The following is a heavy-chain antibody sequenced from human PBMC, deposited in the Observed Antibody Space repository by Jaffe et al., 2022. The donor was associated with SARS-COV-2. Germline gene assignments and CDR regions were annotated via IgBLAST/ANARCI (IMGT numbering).Heavy chain of an antibody. CDR2: IDWDDDK. CDR1: GFSLSTSGMC. V-gene: IGHV2-70*01. D-gene: IGHD3-10*01. J-gene: IGHJ6*03. Sequence: QVTLRESGPALVKPTQTLTLTCTFSGFSLSTSGMCVSWIRQPPGKALEWLALIDWDDDKYYSTSLKTRLTISKDTSKNQVVLTMTNMDPVDTATYYCARMGPGCGSGSDYDSSNYYYYYMDVWGKGTTVTVSS. CDR3: ARMGPGCGSGSDYDSSNYYYYYMDV.